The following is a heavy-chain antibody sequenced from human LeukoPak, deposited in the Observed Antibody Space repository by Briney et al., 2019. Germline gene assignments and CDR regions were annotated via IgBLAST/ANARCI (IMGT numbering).Heavy chain of an antibody. CDR2: INPNSGVT. Sequence: GASVKVSCKASGYTFTGYHVHWVRQAPGQGLEWVGRINPNSGVTNYAQKFQGRVTMTRHTSITTAHMELSRLRSDDTAVYYCASPTYYDSSGYYHFDYWGQGTLVTVSS. D-gene: IGHD3-22*01. CDR1: GYTFTGYH. V-gene: IGHV1-2*06. CDR3: ASPTYYDSSGYYHFDY. J-gene: IGHJ4*02.